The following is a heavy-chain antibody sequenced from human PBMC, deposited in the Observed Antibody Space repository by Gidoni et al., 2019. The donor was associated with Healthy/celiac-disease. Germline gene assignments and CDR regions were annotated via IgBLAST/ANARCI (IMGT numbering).Heavy chain of an antibody. Sequence: GSGGGLVKPGGSLRLSCAASGFTFSNAWMNWVRQAPGKGLEWVGRIKSKTDGGTTDYAAPVKGRFTISRDDSKNTLYLQMNSLKTEDTAVYYCTTDYYLWFGVVDYWGQGTLVTVSS. CDR3: TTDYYLWFGVVDY. CDR2: IKSKTDGGTT. V-gene: IGHV3-15*07. J-gene: IGHJ4*02. CDR1: GFTFSNAW. D-gene: IGHD3-10*01.